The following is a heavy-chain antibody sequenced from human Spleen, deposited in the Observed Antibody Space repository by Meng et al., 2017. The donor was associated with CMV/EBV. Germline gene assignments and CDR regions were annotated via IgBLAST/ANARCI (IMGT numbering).Heavy chain of an antibody. V-gene: IGHV3-9*01. D-gene: IGHD6-13*01. Sequence: SLKISCITSGFSFSAYGIHWVRRAPGKGLEWVSRISWNSGSIGYADSVMGRFTISRDNAKNSLYLHMNSLRAEDTALYYCAKDGTVAGTSYYFDYWGQGTLVTVSS. CDR1: GFSFSAYG. CDR3: AKDGTVAGTSYYFDY. J-gene: IGHJ4*02. CDR2: ISWNSGSI.